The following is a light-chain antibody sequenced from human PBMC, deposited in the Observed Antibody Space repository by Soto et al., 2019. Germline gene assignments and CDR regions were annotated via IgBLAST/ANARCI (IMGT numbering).Light chain of an antibody. J-gene: IGKJ2*01. CDR1: QSVSSY. CDR2: DAS. Sequence: EIAMTKSPATLSVSLGERVTLSCRASQSVSSYLAWYQQKPGQAPRLLISDASTRATDIPDRFSGSGSGTDFPLTISSLQSSDLAVYYCLQYSTWPPLYTFGQGTKLEIK. CDR3: LQYSTWPPLYT. V-gene: IGKV3-15*01.